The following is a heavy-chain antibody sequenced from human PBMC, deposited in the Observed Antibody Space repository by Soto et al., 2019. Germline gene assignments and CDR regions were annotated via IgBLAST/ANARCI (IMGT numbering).Heavy chain of an antibody. CDR3: ARSGHNSGFFYYDY. J-gene: IGHJ4*02. CDR2: INWNDDK. CDR1: GFSLSSTGVG. V-gene: IGHV2-5*01. D-gene: IGHD3-22*01. Sequence: QITLKESGPTLVKVTQTVTLTCTFSGFSLSSTGVGVGWMRQPPGKALEGLALINWNDDKRYNPSLKSRLTITQDTSKNQVVLTMTNKDPVDTAAYYCARSGHNSGFFYYDYWGQGTLVTVSS.